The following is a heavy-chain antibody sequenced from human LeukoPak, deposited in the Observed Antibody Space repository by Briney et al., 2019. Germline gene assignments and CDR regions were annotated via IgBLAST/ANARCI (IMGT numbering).Heavy chain of an antibody. CDR3: TRCGYCSSTSCYIYYYGMDV. V-gene: IGHV3-49*03. CDR1: GFTFGDYA. CDR2: IRSKAYGGTT. D-gene: IGHD2-2*02. J-gene: IGHJ6*02. Sequence: PGGSLRLSCTASGFTFGDYAMSWFRQAPGKGLEWVGFIRSKAYGGTTEYAASVKGRFTISRDDSKSIAYLQMNSLKTEDTAVYYCTRCGYCSSTSCYIYYYGMDVWGQGTTVTVSS.